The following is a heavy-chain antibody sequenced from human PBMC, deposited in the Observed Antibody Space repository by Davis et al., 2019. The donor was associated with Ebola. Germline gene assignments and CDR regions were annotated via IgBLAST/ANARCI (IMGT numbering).Heavy chain of an antibody. CDR2: ISGSGGST. CDR1: GFTFSSYA. Sequence: GEFLKISCAASGFTFSSYAMSWVRQAPGKGLEWVSAISGSGGSTYYADSVKGRFTISRDNSKNTLYLQMNSLRAEDTAVYYCAKVTTNGDHYWGQGTLVTVSS. D-gene: IGHD4-17*01. CDR3: AKVTTNGDHY. J-gene: IGHJ4*02. V-gene: IGHV3-23*01.